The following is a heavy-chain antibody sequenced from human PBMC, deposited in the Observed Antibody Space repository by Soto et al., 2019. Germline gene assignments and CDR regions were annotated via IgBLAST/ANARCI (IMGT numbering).Heavy chain of an antibody. CDR2: INSRAGTT. CDR3: AKDRSSTSCYAFDY. V-gene: IGHV3-23*01. D-gene: IGHD2-2*01. Sequence: PGGSLRHSCAASGFTFSSFAMSWVRQAPGKGLEWVSGINSRAGTTYYADSVKGRFTISRDNSKNTLYLQMNSLTAEDTAVYYCAKDRSSTSCYAFDYWGRGTLVTVSS. CDR1: GFTFSSFA. J-gene: IGHJ4*02.